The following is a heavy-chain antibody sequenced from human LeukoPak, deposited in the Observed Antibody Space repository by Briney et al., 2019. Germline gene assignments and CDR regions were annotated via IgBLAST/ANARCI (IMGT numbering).Heavy chain of an antibody. V-gene: IGHV4-34*01. CDR1: GGSFSGYY. Sequence: SETLSLTCAVYGGSFSGYYWSWIRQPPGKGLEWIGEINHSGSTNYNPSLKSRVTISVDTSKNQFSLKLSSVTAADTAVYYSARGFSHSGSYYDDFDIWGQGTMVTVSS. J-gene: IGHJ3*02. CDR3: ARGFSHSGSYYDDFDI. D-gene: IGHD1-26*01. CDR2: INHSGST.